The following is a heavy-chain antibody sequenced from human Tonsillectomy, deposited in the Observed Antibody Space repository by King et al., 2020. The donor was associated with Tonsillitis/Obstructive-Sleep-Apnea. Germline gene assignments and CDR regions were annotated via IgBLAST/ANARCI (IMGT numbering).Heavy chain of an antibody. D-gene: IGHD3-22*01. CDR2: ISSSGSTI. V-gene: IGHV3-48*03. J-gene: IGHJ4*02. Sequence: VQLVESGGGLVQPGGSLRLSCAASGFTFSSYEMNWVRQAPGKGLEWVSYISSSGSTIYYADSVKGRFTISRDNAKNSLYLQMNSLRAEDTAVYYCARVGDFHDSSGYPDPYGYWGQGTLGTVSS. CDR1: GFTFSSYE. CDR3: ARVGDFHDSSGYPDPYGY.